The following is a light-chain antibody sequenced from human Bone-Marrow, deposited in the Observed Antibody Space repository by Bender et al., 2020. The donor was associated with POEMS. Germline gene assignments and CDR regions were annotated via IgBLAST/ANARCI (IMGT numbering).Light chain of an antibody. CDR2: KDS. J-gene: IGLJ3*02. CDR3: QSAASSSSPWV. CDR1: VLAKKY. Sequence: SYELTQPSSVSVSPGQTARITCSGDVLAKKYVRWFQQKAGQAPVMVIYKDSERPSGIPERFSGSSSGTTVTLTISGAQVEDEADYYCQSAASSSSPWVFGGGTKLTVL. V-gene: IGLV3-27*01.